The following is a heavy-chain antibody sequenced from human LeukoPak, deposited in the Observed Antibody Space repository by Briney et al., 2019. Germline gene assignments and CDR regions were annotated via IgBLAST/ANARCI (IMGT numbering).Heavy chain of an antibody. CDR2: ISSSGSTI. D-gene: IGHD3-3*01. CDR3: ARDDFWSGYYIPD. CDR1: GFTFSDYY. Sequence: GGSLRLSCAASGFTFSDYYMSWIRQTPGKGLEWVSYISSSGSTIYYADSVKGRFTISRDNAKNSLYLQMNSLRAEDTAVYYCARDDFWSGYYIPDWGQGTLVTVSS. J-gene: IGHJ4*02. V-gene: IGHV3-11*01.